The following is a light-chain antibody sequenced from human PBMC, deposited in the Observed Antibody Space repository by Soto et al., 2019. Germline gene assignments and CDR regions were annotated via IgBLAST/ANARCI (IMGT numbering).Light chain of an antibody. J-gene: IGLJ1*01. V-gene: IGLV2-14*03. CDR3: SSYTISRTYV. Sequence: QSALTQPASVSGSPGQSITISCTGTNSDVASYNYVSWHQQHPGKAPKLMLYNVYDRPSGISNRFSGSKSGNTAYLTIYGLQGEDEADYYCSSYTISRTYVFGTGTKLTVL. CDR1: NSDVASYNY. CDR2: NVY.